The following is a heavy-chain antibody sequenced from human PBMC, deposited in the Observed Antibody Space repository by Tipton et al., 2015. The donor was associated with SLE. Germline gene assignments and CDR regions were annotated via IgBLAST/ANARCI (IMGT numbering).Heavy chain of an antibody. CDR1: GYSISSGYY. CDR2: IYYSGST. CDR3: ARYLYSNSLFDY. V-gene: IGHV4-61*10. Sequence: GLVKPSETLSLTCAVSGYSISSGYYWSWIRQPAGKGLEWIGYIYYSGSTNYNPSLKSRVTISVDTSKNQFSLKLSSVTAADTAVYYCARYLYSNSLFDYWGQGTLVTVSS. D-gene: IGHD6-6*01. J-gene: IGHJ4*02.